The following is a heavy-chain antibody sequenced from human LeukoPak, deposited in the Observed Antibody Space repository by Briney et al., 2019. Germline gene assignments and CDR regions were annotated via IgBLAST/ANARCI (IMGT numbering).Heavy chain of an antibody. CDR3: TTTRYYDSSGYHGWFDP. CDR2: IQSKTDGGTI. D-gene: IGHD3-22*01. CDR1: GFTFSNAW. Sequence: GGSLRLSCAASGFTFSNAWMSLVRQAPGEGLEWVGRIQSKTDGGTIDYAAPVKGRFTISRDDSKNTLYLQMNSLKTEDTAVYYCTTTRYYDSSGYHGWFDPWGQGTLVTVSS. V-gene: IGHV3-15*01. J-gene: IGHJ5*02.